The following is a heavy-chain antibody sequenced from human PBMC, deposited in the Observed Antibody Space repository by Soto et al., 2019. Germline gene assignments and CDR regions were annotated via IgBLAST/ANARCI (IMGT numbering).Heavy chain of an antibody. CDR2: IFSNDEK. D-gene: IGHD6-13*01. CDR3: ASTYSTSWYSFDP. Sequence: QVTVKESGPVLVKPTETLTLTCTVSGFSLSNAGLGVSWIRQPPGKALEWLAHIFSNDEKSYSTSLKSRLTISKDTSKNQVVLTMTNMDPVDTATYYCASTYSTSWYSFDPWGQGTLVTVSS. J-gene: IGHJ5*02. V-gene: IGHV2-26*04. CDR1: GFSLSNAGLG.